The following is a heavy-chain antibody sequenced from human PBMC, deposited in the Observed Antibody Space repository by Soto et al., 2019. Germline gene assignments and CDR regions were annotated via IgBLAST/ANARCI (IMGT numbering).Heavy chain of an antibody. Sequence: SETLSLTCAVYGGSFSGYYWSWIRQPPGKGLEWIGEINHSGSTNYNPSLKSRVTISVDTSKSQFSLRLSSVTAADSAVYFCARLEGLATISYYFDFWGQGAQVTVSS. CDR3: ARLEGLATISYYFDF. V-gene: IGHV4-34*01. CDR2: INHSGST. CDR1: GGSFSGYY. J-gene: IGHJ4*02. D-gene: IGHD3-9*01.